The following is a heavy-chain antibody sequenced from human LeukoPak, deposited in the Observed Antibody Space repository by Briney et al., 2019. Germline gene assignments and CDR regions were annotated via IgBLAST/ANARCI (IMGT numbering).Heavy chain of an antibody. CDR3: ASRPPYDSSGYYFPSAFDI. V-gene: IGHV4-39*01. D-gene: IGHD3-22*01. CDR1: GGSISSSSYY. Sequence: PSETLSLTCTVSGGSISSSSYYWGWIRQPPGKGLEWIGSIYYSGSTYYNPSLKSRVTISVDTSKNQFSLKLSSVTAADTAVYYCASRPPYDSSGYYFPSAFDIWGQGTMVTVSP. CDR2: IYYSGST. J-gene: IGHJ3*02.